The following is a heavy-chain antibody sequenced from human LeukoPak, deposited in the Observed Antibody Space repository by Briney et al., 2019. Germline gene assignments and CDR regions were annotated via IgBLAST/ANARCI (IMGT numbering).Heavy chain of an antibody. V-gene: IGHV4-34*01. CDR2: INHSGST. CDR1: GGSFSGYY. CDR3: ARVLRITLLDY. D-gene: IGHD5-24*01. J-gene: IGHJ4*02. Sequence: ASETLSLTCAVYGGSFSGYYWSWIRQPPGKGLEWIGEINHSGSTNYNPSPKSRVTISVDTSKNQFSLKLSSVTAADTAVYYCARVLRITLLDYWGQGTLVTVSS.